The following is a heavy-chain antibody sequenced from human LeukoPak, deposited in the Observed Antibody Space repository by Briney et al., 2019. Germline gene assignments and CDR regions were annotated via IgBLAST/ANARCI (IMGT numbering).Heavy chain of an antibody. CDR3: ARDQGGFGELLAAY. CDR2: IIPIFATS. CDR1: GGTFSSYA. Sequence: SVKVSCKASGGTFSSYAISWVRQAPGQGLEWMGGIIPIFATSNYAQKFQGRVTITADESTSTAYMELSSLRSEDTAVYYCARDQGGFGELLAAYWGQGTLVTVSS. V-gene: IGHV1-69*13. J-gene: IGHJ4*02. D-gene: IGHD3-10*01.